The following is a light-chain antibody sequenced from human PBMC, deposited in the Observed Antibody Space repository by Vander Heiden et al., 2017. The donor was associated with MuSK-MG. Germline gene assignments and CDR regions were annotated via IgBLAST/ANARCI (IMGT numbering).Light chain of an antibody. CDR2: DAS. CDR1: QSVSSY. CDR3: QHRYNWRT. Sequence: EIVLTQSPANLSLSPGERATLSCRASQSVSSYLAWYQQKPGQAPRLLIYDASNRATGIPARFSGSGAGTDFTLTISSLEPEDFAVYYCQHRYNWRTFGQGTKVEIK. V-gene: IGKV3-11*01. J-gene: IGKJ1*01.